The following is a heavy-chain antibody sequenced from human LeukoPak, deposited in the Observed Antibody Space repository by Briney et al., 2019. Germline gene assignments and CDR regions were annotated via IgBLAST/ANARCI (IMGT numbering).Heavy chain of an antibody. V-gene: IGHV4-59*08. CDR3: ARHATGSYSVPWLDP. CDR2: ISDSGSN. J-gene: IGHJ5*02. D-gene: IGHD3-10*01. Sequence: PSETLSLTCTVSGGSISSHYWSWIRQPPGKGLEWIVYISDSGSNVYNPSLKSRVTILGDTSKNQLSLKLSSVTAADTAVYYCARHATGSYSVPWLDPWGQGTLVTVSS. CDR1: GGSISSHY.